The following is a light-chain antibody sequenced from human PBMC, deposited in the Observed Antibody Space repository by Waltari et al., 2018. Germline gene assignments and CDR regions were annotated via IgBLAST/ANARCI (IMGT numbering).Light chain of an antibody. CDR1: QGVSHH. J-gene: IGKJ1*01. CDR2: ITS. V-gene: IGKV1-8*01. CDR3: LQYDSYPWT. Sequence: AIRITQSPSSLSASTVDRVTITCRASQGVSHHLAWYQQKPGKAPKLLIYITSTLQSGVPSRFSGSGSGTDFTLTIDGLQSEDFATYYCLQYDSYPWTFGQGTKVEIK.